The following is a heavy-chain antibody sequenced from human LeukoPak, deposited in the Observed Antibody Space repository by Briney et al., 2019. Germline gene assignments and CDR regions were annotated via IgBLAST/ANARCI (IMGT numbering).Heavy chain of an antibody. J-gene: IGHJ4*02. CDR3: ARADYSNYVGYFDY. CDR2: IIPIFGTA. D-gene: IGHD4-11*01. Sequence: GASVKVSCKASGGTFSSYAISWVRQAPGQGLEWMGRIIPIFGTANYAQKFQGRVTITTDESTSTAYMELSSLRSEDTAVYHCARADYSNYVGYFDYWGQGTLVTVSS. V-gene: IGHV1-69*05. CDR1: GGTFSSYA.